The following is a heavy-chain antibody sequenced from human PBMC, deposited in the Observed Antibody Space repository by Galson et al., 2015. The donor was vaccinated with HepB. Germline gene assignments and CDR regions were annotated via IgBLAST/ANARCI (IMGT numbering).Heavy chain of an antibody. D-gene: IGHD3-10*01. J-gene: IGHJ2*01. CDR3: AREAPKVHWSFDL. CDR1: GFTFASYD. CDR2: ITGSGRTT. V-gene: IGHV3-23*01. Sequence: SLRLSCAASGFTFASYDMSWVRQAPGQGLEWVSGITGSGRTTFHADSVKGRFTISRDNSRNRLYLQLNSLRAEDTAVYYCAREAPKVHWSFDLWGRGTLVTVSS.